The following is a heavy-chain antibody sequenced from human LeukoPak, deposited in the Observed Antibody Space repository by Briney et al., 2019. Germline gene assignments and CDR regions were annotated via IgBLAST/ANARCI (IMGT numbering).Heavy chain of an antibody. CDR1: GYTFTGYY. Sequence: GASVKVSCKASGYTFTGYYMHWVRQAPGQGLEWMGWINPNSGGTNYAQKFQGRVTMTRDTSISTAYMELSRLRSDDTAVYYCARGGGLSSGWPHREYYYYMDVWGKGTTVTVSS. V-gene: IGHV1-2*02. CDR3: ARGGGLSSGWPHREYYYYMDV. D-gene: IGHD6-19*01. CDR2: INPNSGGT. J-gene: IGHJ6*03.